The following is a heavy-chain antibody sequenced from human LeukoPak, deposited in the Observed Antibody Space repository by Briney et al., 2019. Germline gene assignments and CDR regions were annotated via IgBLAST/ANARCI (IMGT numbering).Heavy chain of an antibody. Sequence: ASVKVSCKASGYIFTSYDINWVRQATGQGLEWMGWMNPNSGNTGYAQKFQGRVTMTRNTSISTAYMELSSLRSEDTAVYYCARGSYGSGSYFFVYYYYGMDVWGQGTTVTVSS. CDR3: ARGSYGSGSYFFVYYYYGMDV. V-gene: IGHV1-8*01. J-gene: IGHJ6*02. CDR2: MNPNSGNT. D-gene: IGHD3-10*01. CDR1: GYIFTSYD.